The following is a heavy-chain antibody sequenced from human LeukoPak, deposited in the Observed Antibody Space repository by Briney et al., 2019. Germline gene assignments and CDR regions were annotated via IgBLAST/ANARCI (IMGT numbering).Heavy chain of an antibody. D-gene: IGHD4-17*01. CDR1: GFTFSSYW. CDR3: AKIRRTVTTFDY. CDR2: IKQDGSEK. J-gene: IGHJ4*02. V-gene: IGHV3-7*01. Sequence: PGGSLRLSCAASGFTFSSYWMSWVRQAPGKGLEWVANIKQDGSEKYYVDSVKGRFTISRDNAKNPLYLQMNSLRADDTAVYYCAKIRRTVTTFDYWAREPWSPSPQ.